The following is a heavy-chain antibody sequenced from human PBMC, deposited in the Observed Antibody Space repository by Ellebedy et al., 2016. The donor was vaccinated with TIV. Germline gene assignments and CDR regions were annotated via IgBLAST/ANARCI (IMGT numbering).Heavy chain of an antibody. Sequence: AASVKVSCKASGGISSNYAVSWVRQAPGQGLEWMGGIIPFFGTTNYAQNFRGRVTITADKSTSTAYMELRSLRPEDTAVYYCAREEGGKLDPWGQGTLVTVAS. CDR2: IIPFFGTT. V-gene: IGHV1-69*06. CDR3: AREEGGKLDP. D-gene: IGHD6-25*01. CDR1: GGISSNYA. J-gene: IGHJ5*02.